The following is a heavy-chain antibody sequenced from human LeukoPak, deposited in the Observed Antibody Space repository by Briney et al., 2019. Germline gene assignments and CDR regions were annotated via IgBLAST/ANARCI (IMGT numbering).Heavy chain of an antibody. CDR1: GGSISSYY. V-gene: IGHV4-59*01. CDR2: IYYSGST. Sequence: SETLSLTCTVSGGSISSYYWSWIRQPPGKGLEWIGYIYYSGSTNYNPSLKSRVTISVDTSKNQFSLKLSSVTAADTAVYYCVRGEYYSSSGMDVWGQGTTVTVSS. D-gene: IGHD3-10*01. J-gene: IGHJ6*02. CDR3: VRGEYYSSSGMDV.